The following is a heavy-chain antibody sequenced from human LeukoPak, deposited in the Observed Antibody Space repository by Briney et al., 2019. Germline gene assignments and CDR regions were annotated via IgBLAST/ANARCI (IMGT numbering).Heavy chain of an antibody. D-gene: IGHD2-2*01. CDR1: GFTFSSYA. J-gene: IGHJ4*02. CDR3: AKGSVSVVVPAAIPYY. Sequence: PGGSLRLSCAASGFTFSSYAMSWVRQAPGKGLEWVSGISGSGGSTYYADSVEGRFTISRDNSKNTLYLQMNSLRAEDTAVYYFAKGSVSVVVPAAIPYYWGQGTLVTVSS. V-gene: IGHV3-23*01. CDR2: ISGSGGST.